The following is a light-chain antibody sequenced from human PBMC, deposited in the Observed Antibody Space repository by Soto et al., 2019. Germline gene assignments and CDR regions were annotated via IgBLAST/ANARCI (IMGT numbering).Light chain of an antibody. CDR3: QQYNTWST. Sequence: EIVMKQSPATLSVSPGGRATLSCRASQMISDTLAWYQQKPGQAPRLLIYGASTRATGIPARFSGSGSGTEFTLTISSLQSEDFAVYYCQQYNTWSTFGQGTKVDIK. CDR2: GAS. CDR1: QMISDT. J-gene: IGKJ1*01. V-gene: IGKV3-15*01.